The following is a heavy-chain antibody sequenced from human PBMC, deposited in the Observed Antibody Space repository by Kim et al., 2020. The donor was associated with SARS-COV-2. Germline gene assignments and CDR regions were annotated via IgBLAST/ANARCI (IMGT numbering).Heavy chain of an antibody. Sequence: KPSESTTYNPSLRSRVSISRDTSKNQFSLKLSTVTAADTAVYFCFSWYVECRGQGTLVTVSS. CDR3: FSWYVEC. CDR2: KPSEST. J-gene: IGHJ4*02. V-gene: IGHV4-34*01. D-gene: IGHD6-13*01.